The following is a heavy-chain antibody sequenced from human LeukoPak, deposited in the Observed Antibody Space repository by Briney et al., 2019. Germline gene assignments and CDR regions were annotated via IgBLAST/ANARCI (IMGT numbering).Heavy chain of an antibody. D-gene: IGHD3/OR15-3a*01. V-gene: IGHV4-30-4*01. J-gene: IGHJ4*02. CDR3: ARARGLGAAGSD. Sequence: SETLSLTCTVSGGSISSGDYYWSWIRQPQGKGLEWIGYIYYSGSTYYNPSLKSRVTISVDTSKNQFSLKLSSVTAADTALYYCARARGLGAAGSDWGQGTLVTVSS. CDR1: GGSISSGDYY. CDR2: IYYSGST.